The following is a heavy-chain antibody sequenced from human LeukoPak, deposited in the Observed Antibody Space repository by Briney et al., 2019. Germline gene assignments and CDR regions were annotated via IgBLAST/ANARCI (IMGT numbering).Heavy chain of an antibody. CDR1: GFTFGDHY. Sequence: PGGSLRLSCAASGFTFGDHYMGWIRQAPGEGLEWVSYIGTAYSAVYADSVKGRFTSSRDNAKNSLSLQMNSLRAEDMALYYCAKGPEGYCSSTSCYDWYFDLWGRGTLVTVSS. V-gene: IGHV3-11*01. J-gene: IGHJ2*01. D-gene: IGHD2-2*01. CDR3: AKGPEGYCSSTSCYDWYFDL. CDR2: IGTAYSAV.